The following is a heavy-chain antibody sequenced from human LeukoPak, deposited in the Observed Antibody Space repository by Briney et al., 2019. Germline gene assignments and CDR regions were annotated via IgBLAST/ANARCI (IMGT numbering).Heavy chain of an antibody. CDR2: ISSSSSTI. Sequence: PGGSLRLSCAASGFTFSSYSMNWVRQAPGKGLEWVSCISSSSSTIYYADSVKGRFTISRDNAKNSLYLQMNSLRAEDTAVYYCARDSGTYYDILTGPDAFDIWGQGTMVTVSS. D-gene: IGHD3-9*01. CDR3: ARDSGTYYDILTGPDAFDI. J-gene: IGHJ3*02. CDR1: GFTFSSYS. V-gene: IGHV3-48*01.